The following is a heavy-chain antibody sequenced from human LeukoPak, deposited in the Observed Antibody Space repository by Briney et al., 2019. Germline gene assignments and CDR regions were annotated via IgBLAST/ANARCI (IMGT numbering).Heavy chain of an antibody. D-gene: IGHD6-13*01. CDR2: IYSGGST. CDR3: ARGQIAAAGTPIGYYGMDV. V-gene: IGHV3-53*01. CDR1: GFTVSSNY. Sequence: PGGSLRLSCAASGFTVSSNYMSWVRQAPGKGLEWVSVIYSGGSTYYADSVKGRFTISRDNSKNTLYLQMNSLRAEDTAVYYCARGQIAAAGTPIGYYGMDVWGQGTTVTVSS. J-gene: IGHJ6*02.